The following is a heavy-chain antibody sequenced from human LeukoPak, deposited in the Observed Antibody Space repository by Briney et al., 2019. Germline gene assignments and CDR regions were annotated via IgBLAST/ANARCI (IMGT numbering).Heavy chain of an antibody. CDR3: ARASGGYGDPFDY. CDR1: GGSISSYY. Sequence: SETLSLTCTVSGGSISSYYWSWIRQPPGKGLEWVGYFYYSGSTNYNPSLKSRVTISIDTSKNQFSLKLRSVTAADTAVYYCARASGGYGDPFDYWGQGTLVTVSS. J-gene: IGHJ4*02. V-gene: IGHV4-59*01. D-gene: IGHD4-17*01. CDR2: FYYSGST.